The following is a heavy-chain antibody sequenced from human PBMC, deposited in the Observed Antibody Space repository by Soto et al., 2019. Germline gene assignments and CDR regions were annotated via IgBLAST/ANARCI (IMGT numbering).Heavy chain of an antibody. CDR2: ISGSGGST. D-gene: IGHD6-19*01. J-gene: IGHJ4*02. CDR3: AKCSPRYSSGLKAYYFDY. CDR1: RFSFSSYA. Sequence: GGSLRLSCAASRFSFSSYAMSWVRQAPGKGLEWVSVISGSGGSTYYADSVKGRFTISRDNSKNTLYLQMNSLRAEGTAVYYCAKCSPRYSSGLKAYYFDYWGQGTLVTASS. V-gene: IGHV3-23*01.